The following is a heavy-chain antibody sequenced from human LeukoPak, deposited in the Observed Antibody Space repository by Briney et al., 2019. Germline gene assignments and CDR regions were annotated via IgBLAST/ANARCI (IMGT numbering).Heavy chain of an antibody. Sequence: ASVKVSCKASGYTFTSYYMHWVRQAPGQGLEWMGIINPSGGSTSYAQKFQGRVTMTRDMSTSTVYMELSSLRSEDTAVYYCARDQLKIPATNGWYYYYMDVWGKGTTVTVSS. CDR2: INPSGGST. J-gene: IGHJ6*03. CDR1: GYTFTSYY. D-gene: IGHD2-2*01. V-gene: IGHV1-46*01. CDR3: ARDQLKIPATNGWYYYYMDV.